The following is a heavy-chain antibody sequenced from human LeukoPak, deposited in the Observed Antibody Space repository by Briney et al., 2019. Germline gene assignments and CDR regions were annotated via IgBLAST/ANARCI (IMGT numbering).Heavy chain of an antibody. CDR3: ARDWDSSGWYVGINFDY. J-gene: IGHJ4*02. CDR2: IYYSGST. Sequence: PSETLSLTCTVSGGSISSSSYYWGWLRQPPGKGLEWIGSIYYSGSTYYNPSLKSRVTISVDTSKNQFSLKLSSVTAADTAVYYCARDWDSSGWYVGINFDYWGQGTLVTVSS. D-gene: IGHD6-19*01. CDR1: GGSISSSSYY. V-gene: IGHV4-39*07.